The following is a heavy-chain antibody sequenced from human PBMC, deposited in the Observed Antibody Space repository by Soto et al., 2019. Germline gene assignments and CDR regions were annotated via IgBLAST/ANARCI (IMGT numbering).Heavy chain of an antibody. D-gene: IGHD3-9*01. CDR1: GFTFSSYG. CDR3: AKGLTNLDY. CDR2: ISYDGSNK. V-gene: IGHV3-30*18. Sequence: QVQLVESGGGVVQTGRSLRLSCAASGFTFSSYGMHWVRQAPGKGLEWVAVISYDGSNKYYADSVKGRFTISRDNSKNTLYLQMNSLRAEDTAVYYCAKGLTNLDYWGQGTLVTVAS. J-gene: IGHJ4*02.